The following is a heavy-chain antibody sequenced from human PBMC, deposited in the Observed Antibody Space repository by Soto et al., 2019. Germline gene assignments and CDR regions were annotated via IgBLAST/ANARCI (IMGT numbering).Heavy chain of an antibody. J-gene: IGHJ5*02. CDR3: ARSDDSTSYPLDL. CDR1: GYTFTNYY. Sequence: ASVKVSCKASGYTFTNYYMHWLRQAPGQGLEWMGWMNPRSGGSKYAQAFQDRVTMTRDTSISTAYMEMTSLRHGDTAVYFCARSDDSTSYPLDLRGPGTLFTVSS. CDR2: MNPRSGGS. D-gene: IGHD4-4*01. V-gene: IGHV1-2*02.